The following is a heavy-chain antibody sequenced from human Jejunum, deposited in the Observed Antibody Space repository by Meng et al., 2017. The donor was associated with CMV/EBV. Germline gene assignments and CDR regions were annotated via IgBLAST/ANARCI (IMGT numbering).Heavy chain of an antibody. D-gene: IGHD1/OR15-1a*01. J-gene: IGHJ4*02. V-gene: IGHV3-74*01. CDR3: ARVEQEMC. CDR1: GFTFSSNW. CDR2: INSDGSDT. Sequence: EVPVVGSGGGLVQPGGSLGLSCAASGFTFSSNWMHWVRQAPGKGLVWVSHINSDGSDTNYADSVKGRFTISRDNAKNTLYLQMNSLRDEDTAVYYCARVEQEMCWGQGTLVTVSS.